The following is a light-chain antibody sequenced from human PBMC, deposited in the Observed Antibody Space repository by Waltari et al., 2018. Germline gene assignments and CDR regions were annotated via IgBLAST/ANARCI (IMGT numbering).Light chain of an antibody. V-gene: IGLV2-14*03. CDR1: SSDVGRYHP. J-gene: IGLJ3*02. Sequence: QSALTQPASVSGSPGQSRTISCTGTSSDVGRYHPLSWYQDHPGQGPKVIIYDVSDRPSGVSARFSGSKSGNTASLTISGLQAEDEADYYCSSQSSDDVVLFGGGTKVTVL. CDR2: DVS. CDR3: SSQSSDDVVL.